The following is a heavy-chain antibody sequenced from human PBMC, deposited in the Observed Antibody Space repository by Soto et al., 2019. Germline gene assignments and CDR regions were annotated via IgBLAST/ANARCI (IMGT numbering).Heavy chain of an antibody. Sequence: GGSLRLSCSASGFTFSSYAMHWVRQAPGKGLEYVSAISSNEGSTYYADSVNGRFTISRDNSKNMLYLQMSSLRAEDTAVYYCVKDRVGYSSSSYFDYWGQGTLVTVSS. CDR1: GFTFSSYA. D-gene: IGHD6-6*01. J-gene: IGHJ4*02. CDR3: VKDRVGYSSSSYFDY. V-gene: IGHV3-64D*09. CDR2: ISSNEGST.